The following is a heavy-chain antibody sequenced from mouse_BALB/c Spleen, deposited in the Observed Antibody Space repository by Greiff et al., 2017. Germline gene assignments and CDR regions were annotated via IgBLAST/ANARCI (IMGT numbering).Heavy chain of an antibody. D-gene: IGHD1-1*01. CDR2: IDPANGNT. V-gene: IGHV14-3*02. J-gene: IGHJ2*01. Sequence: VQLKESGAELVKPGASVKLSCTASGFNFKDTSMHWVKQRPEQGLEWIGRIDPANGNTKYDPKFQGKATITADTSSNTVYLQLSSLTSEDTAVYYCASYYCGYVDYWGQGTTLTVSS. CDR1: GFNFKDTS. CDR3: ASYYCGYVDY.